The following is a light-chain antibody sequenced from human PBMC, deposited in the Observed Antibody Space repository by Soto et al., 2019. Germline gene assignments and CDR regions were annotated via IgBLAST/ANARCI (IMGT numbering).Light chain of an antibody. CDR3: QQLQSYPRT. CDR1: QGISSY. V-gene: IGKV1-9*01. J-gene: IGKJ3*01. CDR2: AAS. Sequence: DIQLTQSPSFLSASVGDRVTIPCRASQGISSYVAWYQQKPGKAPKLLIYAASTLHTGVPSRFSGSGSGTEFTHTITGLQPGDFATSYSQQLQSYPRTLGTGTKVDIK.